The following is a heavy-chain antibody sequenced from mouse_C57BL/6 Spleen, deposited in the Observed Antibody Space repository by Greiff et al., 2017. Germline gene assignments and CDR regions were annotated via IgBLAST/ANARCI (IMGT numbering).Heavy chain of an antibody. D-gene: IGHD1-1*01. J-gene: IGHJ2*01. CDR2: IDPSDSET. V-gene: IGHV1-52*01. CDR1: GYTFTSYW. Sequence: VQLQQPGAELVRPGSSVKLSCKASGYTFTSYWMHWVKQRPIQGLEWIGNIDPSDSETHYNQKFKDKATLTVEKSSSTAYMQLSSLTSEDSAVYYCARDGSSYFDYWGQGTTLTVSS. CDR3: ARDGSSYFDY.